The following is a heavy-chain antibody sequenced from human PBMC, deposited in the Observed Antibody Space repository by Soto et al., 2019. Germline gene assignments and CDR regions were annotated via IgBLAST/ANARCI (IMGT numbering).Heavy chain of an antibody. J-gene: IGHJ3*01. CDR3: ARRGSR. D-gene: IGHD2-15*01. CDR1: GFTFSSSE. CDR2: IHPGGQTI. Sequence: GSLRLSCAASGFTFSSSEMYWVRQAPGKGLEWISYIHPGGQTIFYAESVKGRFTISRDNAKHSVYLQMNSLRAEDTAVYYCARRGSRWGRGTKVTVSS. V-gene: IGHV3-48*03.